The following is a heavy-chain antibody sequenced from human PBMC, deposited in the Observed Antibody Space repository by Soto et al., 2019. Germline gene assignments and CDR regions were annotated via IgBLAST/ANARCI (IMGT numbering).Heavy chain of an antibody. CDR2: MNPSSGHA. V-gene: IGHV1-8*01. D-gene: IGHD3-10*01. J-gene: IGHJ4*02. CDR1: GYTFSSYD. CDR3: ARGRVVDLVRG. Sequence: QVQLVQSVAEVKKPGASVKVSCKASGYTFSSYDINWVRQATGQGLEWMGWMNPSSGHAGYAQKFQGRVTMTRDTAISTAYMELSSLKSEDTAVYFCARGRVVDLVRGWGQGTVVTASS.